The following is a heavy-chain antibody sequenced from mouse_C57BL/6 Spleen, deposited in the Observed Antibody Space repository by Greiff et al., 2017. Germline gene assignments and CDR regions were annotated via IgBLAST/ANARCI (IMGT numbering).Heavy chain of an antibody. CDR1: GYTFTDYE. J-gene: IGHJ1*03. CDR3: TRGGEYVSRYFDV. D-gene: IGHD2-10*02. CDR2: IDPETGGT. Sequence: VKLVESGAELVRPGASVTLSCKASGYTFTDYEMHWVKQTPVHGLEWIGAIDPETGGTAYNQKFKGKAILTADKSSSTAYMELRSLTSEDSAVYYCTRGGEYVSRYFDVWGTGTTVTVSS. V-gene: IGHV1-15*01.